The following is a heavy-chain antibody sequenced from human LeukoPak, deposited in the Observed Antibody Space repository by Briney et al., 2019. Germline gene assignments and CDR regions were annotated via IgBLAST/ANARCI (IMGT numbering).Heavy chain of an antibody. CDR3: ARDYGIVITKYQFEY. D-gene: IGHD2-2*01. CDR1: GFTFSSFA. CDR2: ISYDGSYK. Sequence: PGGSLRLSCAASGFTFSSFAMHWVRQAPGKGLEWVAVISYDGSYKYYGDSVKGRFTISRDNFKNTLYLQMNSLSAEDTAVYYCARDYGIVITKYQFEYWGQGALVTVSS. V-gene: IGHV3-30*04. J-gene: IGHJ4*02.